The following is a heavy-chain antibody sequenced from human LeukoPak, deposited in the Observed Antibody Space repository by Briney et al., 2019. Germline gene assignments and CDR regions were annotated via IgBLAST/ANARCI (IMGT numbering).Heavy chain of an antibody. V-gene: IGHV3-23*01. Sequence: GGSLRLSCAASGFTFSSYAMSRVRQAPGKGLEWVSAISGSGGSTYYADSVKGRFTISRDNSKNTLYLQMNSLRAEDTAVYYCAKRGSSGYYPFDYWGQGTLVTVSS. CDR3: AKRGSSGYYPFDY. CDR1: GFTFSSYA. CDR2: ISGSGGST. J-gene: IGHJ4*02. D-gene: IGHD3-22*01.